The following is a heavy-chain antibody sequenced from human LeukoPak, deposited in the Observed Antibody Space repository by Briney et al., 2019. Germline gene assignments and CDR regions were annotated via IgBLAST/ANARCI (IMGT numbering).Heavy chain of an antibody. V-gene: IGHV4-31*03. CDR2: IYYSGST. CDR3: ARGLPDIVVVVAAITVPNWFDP. CDR1: GGSISSGGYY. Sequence: PSETLSLTCTVSGGSISSGGYYWSWIRQHPGKGLEWIGYIYYSGSTYYNPSLKSRVTISVDTSKNQFSLKLSSVTAADTAVYYCARGLPDIVVVVAAITVPNWFDPWGQGTLVTVSS. D-gene: IGHD2-15*01. J-gene: IGHJ5*02.